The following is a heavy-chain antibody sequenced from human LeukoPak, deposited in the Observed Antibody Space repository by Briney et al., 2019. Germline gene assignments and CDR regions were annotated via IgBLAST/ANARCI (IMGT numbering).Heavy chain of an antibody. Sequence: GGSLRLSCAASGFTFSSYAMHWVRQAPGKGLEWVSSISSSSSYIYYADSVKGRFTISRDNAKNSLYLQMNSLRAEDTAVYYCARGPVAGTCDYWGQGTLVTVSS. CDR1: GFTFSSYA. J-gene: IGHJ4*02. CDR2: ISSSSSYI. D-gene: IGHD6-19*01. V-gene: IGHV3-21*01. CDR3: ARGPVAGTCDY.